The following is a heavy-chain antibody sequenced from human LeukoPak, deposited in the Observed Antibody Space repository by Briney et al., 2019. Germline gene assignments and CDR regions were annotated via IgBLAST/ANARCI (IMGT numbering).Heavy chain of an antibody. CDR2: IKSKTDGGTT. CDR1: GFTFSNAW. CDR3: TTVPPWVTTGYFNY. J-gene: IGHJ4*02. Sequence: PGRSLRLSCATSGFTFSNAWMSWVRQAPGKGLEWVGRIKSKTDGGTTEYAAPVKGRFTISRDDSKNTVYLQMNSLKIDDTAVYYCTTVPPWVTTGYFNYWGQGTLVTVSS. V-gene: IGHV3-15*01. D-gene: IGHD4-17*01.